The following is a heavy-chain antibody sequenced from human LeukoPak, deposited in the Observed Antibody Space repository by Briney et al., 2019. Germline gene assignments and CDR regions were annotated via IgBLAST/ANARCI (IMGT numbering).Heavy chain of an antibody. Sequence: RSLRLSCAASGFTFSSYGMHWVRQAPGKGLEWVAVIWYDGRNKYYADSVKGRFSISRDNVKNALYLQMNSLRVVDTGIYYCVRGAFYAAYWGQGTLVTVPS. CDR2: IWYDGRNK. J-gene: IGHJ4*02. CDR3: VRGAFYAAY. V-gene: IGHV3-33*01. D-gene: IGHD2/OR15-2a*01. CDR1: GFTFSSYG.